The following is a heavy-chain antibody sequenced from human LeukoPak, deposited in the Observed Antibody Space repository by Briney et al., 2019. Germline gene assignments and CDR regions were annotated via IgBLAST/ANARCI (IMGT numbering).Heavy chain of an antibody. CDR1: GFTFSSYG. V-gene: IGHV3-33*01. J-gene: IGHJ4*02. CDR3: ARGGGVRGVNYFDY. Sequence: GRSLRLSCAASGFTFSSYGMHWVRQAPGKGLEWVAVIWYDGSNKYYADSVKGRFTISRDNSKNTLYLQMNSLRAEDTAVYYCARGGGVRGVNYFDYGGQGTLVTVSS. D-gene: IGHD3-10*02. CDR2: IWYDGSNK.